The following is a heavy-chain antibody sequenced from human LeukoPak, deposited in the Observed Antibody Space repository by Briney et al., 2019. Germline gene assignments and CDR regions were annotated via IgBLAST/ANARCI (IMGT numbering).Heavy chain of an antibody. Sequence: GGSLRLSCAASGFTFSSYSMNWVRQAPGKGLEWVSSISSSSSYIYYADSVKGRFTISRDNAKNSLYLQMNSLRAEDTAVYYCARRHGYSSGWFTEYYFDYWGQGTLVTVSS. D-gene: IGHD6-19*01. CDR2: ISSSSSYI. V-gene: IGHV3-21*01. CDR3: ARRHGYSSGWFTEYYFDY. CDR1: GFTFSSYS. J-gene: IGHJ4*02.